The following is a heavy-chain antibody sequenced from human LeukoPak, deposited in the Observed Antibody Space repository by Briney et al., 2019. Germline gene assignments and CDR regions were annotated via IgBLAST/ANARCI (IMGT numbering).Heavy chain of an antibody. CDR1: AFTFSSYS. CDR2: ISGSGSYI. CDR3: AELGITMIGGV. D-gene: IGHD3-10*02. Sequence: PGGSLRLSCAASAFTFSSYSMNWVRQAPGKGLEWVSSISGSGSYIYYADSVKGRFTISRDNAKNSLYLQMNSLRAEDTAVYYCAELGITMIGGVWGKGTTVTISS. J-gene: IGHJ6*04. V-gene: IGHV3-21*01.